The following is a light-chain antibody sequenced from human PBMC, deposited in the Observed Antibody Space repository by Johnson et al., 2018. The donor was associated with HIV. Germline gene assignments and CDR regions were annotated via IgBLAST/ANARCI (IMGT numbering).Light chain of an antibody. Sequence: QSVLTQPPSVSAAPGQKVTISCSGSSSNIANNYVSWYQQLPGTAPKLLIYENNKRPSGIPDRFSGSKSGTSATLGITGLQTGEEADYYCGTWDSSLTADVFGTGTKCTGL. CDR1: SSNIANNY. CDR2: ENN. CDR3: GTWDSSLTADV. V-gene: IGLV1-51*02. J-gene: IGLJ1*01.